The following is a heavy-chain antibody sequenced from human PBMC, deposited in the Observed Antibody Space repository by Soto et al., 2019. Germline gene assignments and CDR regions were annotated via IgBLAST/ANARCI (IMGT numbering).Heavy chain of an antibody. CDR3: ARGGAGRRSGRMGAFDI. J-gene: IGHJ3*02. CDR2: ISTSGSTI. Sequence: LRLSCAASGFTFSDYYMSWIRQAPGKGLEWVSYISTSGSTIYYADSVKGRFTISRDDAKNSLYLQMNSLRAEDTAEYYCARGGAGRRSGRMGAFDIWGQGTMVTVSS. D-gene: IGHD6-19*01. CDR1: GFTFSDYY. V-gene: IGHV3-11*01.